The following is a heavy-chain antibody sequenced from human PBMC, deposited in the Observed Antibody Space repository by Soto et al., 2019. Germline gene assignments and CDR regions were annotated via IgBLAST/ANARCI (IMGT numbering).Heavy chain of an antibody. CDR2: IYYSGST. CDR3: ALTLFSSQNPVVY. J-gene: IGHJ4*02. Sequence: SETLSLTCTVSDDSISSYYWSWIRQPPGKGLEWIGYIYYSGSTNYNPSLKSRVTISVDTSKNQFSLKLSSVTAADTAVYYCALTLFSSQNPVVYWGQGTLVTVSS. V-gene: IGHV4-59*01. D-gene: IGHD3-3*01. CDR1: DDSISSYY.